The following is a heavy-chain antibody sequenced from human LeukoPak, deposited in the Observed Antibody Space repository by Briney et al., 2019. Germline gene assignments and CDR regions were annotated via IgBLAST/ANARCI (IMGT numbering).Heavy chain of an antibody. V-gene: IGHV3-30*02. D-gene: IGHD3-3*01. Sequence: WGSLRLSCAASGFTFSSYGMHWVRQAPGKGLEWVAFIRYDGSNKYYADSVKGRFTISRDNSKNTLYLQMNSLRAEDTAVYYCARDRVGSADFWSGYYTGTFDYWGQGTLVTVSS. CDR3: ARDRVGSADFWSGYYTGTFDY. CDR2: IRYDGSNK. J-gene: IGHJ4*02. CDR1: GFTFSSYG.